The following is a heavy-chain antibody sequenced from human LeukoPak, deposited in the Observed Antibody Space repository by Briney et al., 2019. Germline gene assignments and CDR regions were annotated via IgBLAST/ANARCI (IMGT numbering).Heavy chain of an antibody. CDR3: ARNGGDAYNTFDY. V-gene: IGHV4-4*09. Sequence: PSETLSLTCTVSGGSISSYYWSWIRQPPGKGLEWIGYIFTGGSTNYNPSLKSRVTISVDTSKNQFSLKLSSVTAADTAVYYCARNGGDAYNTFDYWGQGTLVTVSS. J-gene: IGHJ4*02. CDR2: IFTGGST. CDR1: GGSISSYY. D-gene: IGHD5-24*01.